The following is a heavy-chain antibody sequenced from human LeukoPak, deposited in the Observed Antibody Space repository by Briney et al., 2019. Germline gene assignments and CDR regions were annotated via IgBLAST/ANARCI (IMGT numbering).Heavy chain of an antibody. V-gene: IGHV4-30-2*02. CDR1: GGSISSGGYY. J-gene: IGHJ4*02. D-gene: IGHD3-3*01. CDR3: ARTYDFWSGYHDG. Sequence: PSQTLSLTCTVSGGSISSGGYYWSWIRQPPGKGLEWIGYIYHSGSTYYNPSLKSRVTISVDRSKNQFSLKLSSVTAADTAVYYCARTYDFWSGYHDGWGQGTLVTVSS. CDR2: IYHSGST.